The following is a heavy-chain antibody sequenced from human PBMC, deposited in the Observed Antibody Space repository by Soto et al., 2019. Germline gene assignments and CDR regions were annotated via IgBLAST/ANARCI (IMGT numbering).Heavy chain of an antibody. CDR2: IYHSGNT. V-gene: IGHV4-39*01. Sequence: SETLSLTCSVSGASVNSGSYYWGWIRQSPGKGLEWIGSIYHSGNTYYNPSLKSRVTMLVDTSKNQFSLKLNSVTAADTAVYYCARLGDRYGVGPNNWFDPWGQGTLVTVSS. D-gene: IGHD5-18*01. J-gene: IGHJ5*02. CDR1: GASVNSGSYY. CDR3: ARLGDRYGVGPNNWFDP.